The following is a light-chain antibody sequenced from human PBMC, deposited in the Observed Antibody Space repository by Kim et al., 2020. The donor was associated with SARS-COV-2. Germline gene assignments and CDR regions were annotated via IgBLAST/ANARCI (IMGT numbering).Light chain of an antibody. CDR2: SNN. CDR3: AAWDDSLNYVV. J-gene: IGLJ2*01. Sequence: QSVLTQPPSASGTPGQRVTISCSGSSSNIGSNTVNWYQQLPGTAPKLLIYSNNQRPSGVPDRFSGSKSGTSAPLAISGLQSEDEADYYCAAWDDSLNYVVFGGGTQLTVL. CDR1: SSNIGSNT. V-gene: IGLV1-44*01.